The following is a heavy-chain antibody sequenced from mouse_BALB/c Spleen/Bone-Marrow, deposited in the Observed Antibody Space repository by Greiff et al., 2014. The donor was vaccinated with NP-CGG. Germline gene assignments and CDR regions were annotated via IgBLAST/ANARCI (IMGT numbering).Heavy chain of an antibody. D-gene: IGHD1-1*01. V-gene: IGHV2-2*02. CDR2: IWSGGST. J-gene: IGHJ3*01. Sequence: VKLMESGPGLVQPSQSLSITCTVSGFSLTSYGVHWVRQCPGKGLEWLGVIWSGGSTDYNAAFISRLSISKDNSKSQVFFKMKSLQANDTAIYYCARRGGTTTPFAYWGQGTLVTVSA. CDR3: ARRGGTTTPFAY. CDR1: GFSLTSYG.